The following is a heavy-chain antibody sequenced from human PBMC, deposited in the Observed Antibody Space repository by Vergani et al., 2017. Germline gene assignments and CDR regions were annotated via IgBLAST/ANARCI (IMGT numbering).Heavy chain of an antibody. Sequence: EVQLVESGGALVQPGRSLRLSCTASGFSFADYAMNWVRQAPGKGLQWVGFIRTKGYGGTTEYDASVKGRFTISRDDSKNIAYLQMNSLKTEDTAVYYCTRDHDILTCYYSTQAFDYWGRGTLVTVSS. J-gene: IGHJ4*02. CDR3: TRDHDILTCYYSTQAFDY. D-gene: IGHD3-9*01. V-gene: IGHV3-49*04. CDR2: IRTKGYGGTT. CDR1: GFSFADYA.